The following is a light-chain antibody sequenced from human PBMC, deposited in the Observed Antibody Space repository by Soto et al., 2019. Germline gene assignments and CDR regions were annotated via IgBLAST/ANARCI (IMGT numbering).Light chain of an antibody. CDR2: GTT. CDR1: QTVSGSY. Sequence: EIVLTQSPGTVSLSPGETASLSCRASQTVSGSYLAWYQQKPGQAPRLLIYGTTSRATGVPDRFSGGGSGTAFTLPISGLEPEDFALYNCQQYGSSPPTFGVGTKVEIK. V-gene: IGKV3-20*01. J-gene: IGKJ4*01. CDR3: QQYGSSPPT.